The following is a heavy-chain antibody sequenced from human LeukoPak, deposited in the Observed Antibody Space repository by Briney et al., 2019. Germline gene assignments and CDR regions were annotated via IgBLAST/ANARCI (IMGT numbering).Heavy chain of an antibody. CDR3: ARESGSANWFDP. Sequence: ASVKVSCKASGYTFTGYYMHWVRQAPGQGLEWMGWINPNSGGTNYAQKFQGWATMTRDTSISTAYMELSRLRSDDTAVYYCARESGSANWFDPWGQGTLVTVSS. CDR1: GYTFTGYY. V-gene: IGHV1-2*04. J-gene: IGHJ5*02. D-gene: IGHD3-10*01. CDR2: INPNSGGT.